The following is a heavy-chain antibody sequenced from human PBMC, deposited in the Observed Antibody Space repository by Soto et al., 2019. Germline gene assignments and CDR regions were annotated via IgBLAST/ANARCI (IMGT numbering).Heavy chain of an antibody. J-gene: IGHJ4*02. CDR3: AKDFEEYNYGYNFDS. D-gene: IGHD3-16*01. CDR1: GGTFSTYA. Sequence: GASVKVSCKASGGTFSTYAISWVRQAPGQGLEWMGGVIPIYGTPNYAQKFQGRVTISADAPTSTVYMEFSSLRSEDTAVYYCAKDFEEYNYGYNFDSWGQGTLVTVSS. CDR2: VIPIYGTP. V-gene: IGHV1-69*13.